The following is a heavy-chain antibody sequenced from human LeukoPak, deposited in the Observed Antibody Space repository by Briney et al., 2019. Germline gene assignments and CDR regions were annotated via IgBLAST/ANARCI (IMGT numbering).Heavy chain of an antibody. CDR2: ISGSGGST. J-gene: IGHJ5*02. CDR1: GFTFSDYY. V-gene: IGHV3-23*01. CDR3: AGDSRYNWNDGGNWFDP. D-gene: IGHD1-20*01. Sequence: PGGSLRLSCAASGFTFSDYYMSWIRQAPGKGLEWVSAISGSGGSTYYADSVKGRFTISRDNSKNTLYLQMNSLRAEDTAVYYCAGDSRYNWNDGGNWFDPWGQGTLVTVSS.